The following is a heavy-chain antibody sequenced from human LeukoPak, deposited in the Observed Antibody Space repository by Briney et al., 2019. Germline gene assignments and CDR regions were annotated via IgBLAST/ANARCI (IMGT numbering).Heavy chain of an antibody. CDR1: GGSISSYY. D-gene: IGHD6-6*01. CDR2: IYYSGST. Sequence: SETLSLTCTVSGGSISSYYWSWIRLPPGKGLEWIGYIYYSGSTNYNPSLKSRVTISVDTSKNQFSLKLSSVTAADTAVYYCGSSSYYYYYGMDVWGQGTTVTVSS. J-gene: IGHJ6*02. V-gene: IGHV4-59*08. CDR3: GSSSYYYYYGMDV.